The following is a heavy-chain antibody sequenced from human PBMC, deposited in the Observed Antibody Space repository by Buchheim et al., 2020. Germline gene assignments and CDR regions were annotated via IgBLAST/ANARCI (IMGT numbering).Heavy chain of an antibody. CDR1: GFTFNSYT. CDR2: ITSGGAT. J-gene: IGHJ4*02. D-gene: IGHD3-10*01. V-gene: IGHV3-23*01. Sequence: EVQLLESGGGLVQIGGSLRLSCAASGFTFNSYTMSWVRQAPGKGLEWVSSITSGGATYYTDSVRGRFTISSDNSMSTLYLQVSSTRVEDTALYYCVQSRVSTNGLLDYWGQGTL. CDR3: VQSRVSTNGLLDY.